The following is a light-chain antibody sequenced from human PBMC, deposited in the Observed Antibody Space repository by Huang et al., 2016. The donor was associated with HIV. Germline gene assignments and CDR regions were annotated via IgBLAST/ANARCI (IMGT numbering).Light chain of an antibody. J-gene: IGKJ2*01. CDR2: GAS. CDR1: QSVSSNY. V-gene: IGKV3-20*01. CDR3: QQYGSSPAYT. Sequence: EIVLTQSPGPLSLSPGERATLSCRASQSVSSNYLAWSQQKPGQAPRILIDGASSRATGMPDRFSGSGSGRDFTLTISRLEPEDFAVYYCQQYGSSPAYTFGQGTKLEIK.